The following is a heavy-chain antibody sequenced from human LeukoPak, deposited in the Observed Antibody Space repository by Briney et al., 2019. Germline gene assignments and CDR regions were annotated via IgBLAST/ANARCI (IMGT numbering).Heavy chain of an antibody. CDR3: AKDGDDYVWGSSLPFDY. CDR1: GFTFSSYA. V-gene: IGHV3-23*01. D-gene: IGHD3-16*01. Sequence: PGGSLRLSCAASGFTFSSYAMSWVRQAPGKGLEWVSAISGSGGSTYYADSVKGRFTTSRDNSKNTLYLQMNSLRAEDTAVYYCAKDGDDYVWGSSLPFDYWGQGTLVTVTS. CDR2: ISGSGGST. J-gene: IGHJ4*02.